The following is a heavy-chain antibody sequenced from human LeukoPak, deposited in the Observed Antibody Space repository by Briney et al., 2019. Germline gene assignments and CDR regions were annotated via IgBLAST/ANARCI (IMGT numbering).Heavy chain of an antibody. CDR2: IYYSGST. CDR3: ARVTRWAGLDF. D-gene: IGHD2-21*02. CDR1: GGSISSGDKH. V-gene: IGHV4-30-4*01. J-gene: IGHJ4*02. Sequence: SQTLSLTCNVSGGSISSGDKHWSWIRQPPGKVLEWIGYIYYSGSTYYNPSLKSRLTISVDTSENQFSLHLTSVTAADTAVYFCARVTRWAGLDFWGQGTLVTVSS.